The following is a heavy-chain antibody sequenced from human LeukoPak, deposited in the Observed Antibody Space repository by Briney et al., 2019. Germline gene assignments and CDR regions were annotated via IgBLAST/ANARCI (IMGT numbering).Heavy chain of an antibody. V-gene: IGHV4-34*01. CDR3: AKSNGYGLIDI. CDR2: INQSGTT. J-gene: IGHJ3*02. CDR1: GGSFSDYD. Sequence: PSGTLSLTCAVSGGSFSDYDWSWIRQAPGKGLEWIGEINQSGTTNCDPSLKSRVTISLDTSRNQFSLKLNSVTAADTAVYYCAKSNGYGLIDIWGQGTMVTVSS. D-gene: IGHD3-22*01.